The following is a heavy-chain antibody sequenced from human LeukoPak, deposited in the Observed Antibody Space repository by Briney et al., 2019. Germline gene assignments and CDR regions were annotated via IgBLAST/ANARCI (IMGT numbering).Heavy chain of an antibody. V-gene: IGHV3-7*01. D-gene: IGHD6-13*01. J-gene: IGHJ4*02. CDR3: ARDPGIAAAGTENDY. CDR2: IKQDGSEK. CDR1: GFTFSSYW. Sequence: GGSLRLSRAASGFTFSSYWMSWVRQAPGKGLEWVANIKQDGSEKYYVDSVKGRFTISRDNAKNSLYLQMNSLRAEDTAVYYCARDPGIAAAGTENDYWGQGTLVTVSS.